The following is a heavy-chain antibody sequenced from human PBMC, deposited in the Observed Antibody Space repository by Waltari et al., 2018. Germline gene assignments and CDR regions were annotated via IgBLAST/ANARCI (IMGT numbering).Heavy chain of an antibody. CDR3: ASGGHVDY. CDR2: ITEDGREK. J-gene: IGHJ4*02. CDR1: GLTFSRFW. V-gene: IGHV3-7*01. Sequence: EVQLVESGGGLVQPGGSLRLSCAASGLTFSRFWMTWVRQAPGKGLGWLANITEDGREKHYVDSVKGRFTSSRDNAKNSLFLQMNSLRADDTAVYYCASGGHVDYCGQGTLVTVSS.